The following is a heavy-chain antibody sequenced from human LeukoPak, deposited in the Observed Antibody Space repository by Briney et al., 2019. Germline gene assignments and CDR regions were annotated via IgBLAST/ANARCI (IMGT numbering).Heavy chain of an antibody. D-gene: IGHD4-23*01. CDR1: GYTFTTYA. V-gene: IGHV1-3*01. Sequence: GASVKVSCKASGYTFTTYAIHWVRQAPGQGLEWMGWINAGNGDTKYSRKFQGRLTTTRDTSASTAYMELSSLRSEDTAVYYCARVGSVVPLDYWGQGTLVTASS. CDR3: ARVGSVVPLDY. CDR2: INAGNGDT. J-gene: IGHJ4*02.